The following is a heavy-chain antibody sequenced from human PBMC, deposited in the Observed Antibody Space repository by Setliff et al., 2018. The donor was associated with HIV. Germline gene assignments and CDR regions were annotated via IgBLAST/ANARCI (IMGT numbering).Heavy chain of an antibody. D-gene: IGHD2-8*01. Sequence: ASVKVSCKASGYTLTAYYMHWVRQAPGQGLEWMGRIIPNSGGTNYAQKFQGRVTMTRDTSISTAYMELSGLRSDDTAVYYCASKVFCTNGVCLDAFDIWGQGTMVTVSS. V-gene: IGHV1-2*06. CDR1: GYTLTAYY. CDR2: IIPNSGGT. J-gene: IGHJ3*02. CDR3: ASKVFCTNGVCLDAFDI.